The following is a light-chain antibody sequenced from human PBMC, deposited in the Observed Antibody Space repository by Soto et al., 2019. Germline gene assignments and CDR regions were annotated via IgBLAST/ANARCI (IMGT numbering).Light chain of an antibody. V-gene: IGKV3-20*01. Sequence: EIVLTQSPGTLSLSPGERATLSCRASQSVSSSYLAWYQQKPGQAPRLLIYGASSRATGIPDRFSGSGSGTDFTLTISRLEPEDFAVYYCQQYGSSPTWTFGQGAKVDIK. CDR3: QQYGSSPTWT. J-gene: IGKJ1*01. CDR1: QSVSSSY. CDR2: GAS.